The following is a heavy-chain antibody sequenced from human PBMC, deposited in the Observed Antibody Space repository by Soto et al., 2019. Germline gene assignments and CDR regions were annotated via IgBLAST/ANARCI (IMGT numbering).Heavy chain of an antibody. Sequence: QVQLVESGGGVVQPGRSLTLSCAASGFTFNSYGMHWVRQAPGKGLEWVAVISYHGRTKYYADSVKGRFTISRDNSRNTLFLQMNSLTAEDTDVYYCATDQHLDSWGQGTLVTVSS. J-gene: IGHJ4*02. V-gene: IGHV3-30*03. CDR2: ISYHGRTK. CDR1: GFTFNSYG. D-gene: IGHD2-21*01. CDR3: ATDQHLDS.